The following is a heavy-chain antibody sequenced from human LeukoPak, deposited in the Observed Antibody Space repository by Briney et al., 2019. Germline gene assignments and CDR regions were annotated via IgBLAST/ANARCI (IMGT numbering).Heavy chain of an antibody. CDR1: GFTFSSYA. CDR3: ANSRLLWFGEFDY. D-gene: IGHD3-10*01. J-gene: IGHJ4*02. CDR2: ISGSGGST. Sequence: PGGSLRLSCAASGFTFSSYAMSWVRQAPGKGLEWVSAISGSGGSTYYADSVKGRFTISRDNSKNTLYLQMNGLRAEDTAVYYCANSRLLWFGEFDYWGQGTLVTVSS. V-gene: IGHV3-23*01.